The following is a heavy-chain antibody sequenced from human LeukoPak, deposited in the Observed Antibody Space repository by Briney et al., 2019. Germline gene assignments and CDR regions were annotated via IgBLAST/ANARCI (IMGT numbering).Heavy chain of an antibody. CDR2: INPNSGGT. CDR3: ARGGDPNCSSTSCYWWFDP. CDR1: GYTFIGYY. J-gene: IGHJ5*02. D-gene: IGHD2-2*01. Sequence: ASVKVFCKASGYTFIGYYMHWVRQAPGQGLEWMGWINPNSGGTNYAQKFQGRVTMTRDTSTSTAYMELSRLRSDDTAVYYCARGGDPNCSSTSCYWWFDPWGQGTLVTVSS. V-gene: IGHV1-2*02.